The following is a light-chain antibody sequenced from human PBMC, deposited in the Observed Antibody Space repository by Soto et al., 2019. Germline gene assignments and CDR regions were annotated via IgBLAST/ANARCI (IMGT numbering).Light chain of an antibody. Sequence: IVMTQSPDSLAVSLGERATINFKSSQSVXYSSNNKNYLAWYQQKAGQPPKLLIYWASTRESGVPDRFSGSGSGTDFTLEISRVETDDVGIYYCMQSTQLPPTFGQGTRLEIK. V-gene: IGKV4-1*01. J-gene: IGKJ5*01. CDR2: WAS. CDR1: QSVXYSSNNKNY. CDR3: MQSTQLPPT.